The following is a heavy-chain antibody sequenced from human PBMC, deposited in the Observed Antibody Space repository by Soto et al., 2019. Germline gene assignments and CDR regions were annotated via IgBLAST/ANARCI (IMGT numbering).Heavy chain of an antibody. CDR2: ISFDGDNE. V-gene: IGHV3-30*18. CDR1: GFTFSNYG. CDR3: AKSPWATTIVPCHH. J-gene: IGHJ4*02. D-gene: IGHD4-17*01. Sequence: QVQLVESGGGVVQTGRSLRLSCAASGFTFSNYGMHWVRQAPGKGLEWVAAISFDGDNEYYADSVKGRLTISRDNSKNMLYLQLNSLRDEDTAVYYCAKSPWATTIVPCHHWGQGIRVSVSS.